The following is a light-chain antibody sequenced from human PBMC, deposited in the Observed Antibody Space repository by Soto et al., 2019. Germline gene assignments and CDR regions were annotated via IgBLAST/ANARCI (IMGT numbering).Light chain of an antibody. V-gene: IGKV3-15*01. CDR1: QSVSNN. CDR3: QQYNNWPLT. Sequence: EIVMTQSPATLSVSPGERATLSCRASQSVSNNLAWYQQKPGQAPRLLIYGASTRATGIPARFSGSGSGTEFTLTISSLQSEDFAVYYCQQYNNWPLTFGAGTKVDI. J-gene: IGKJ4*01. CDR2: GAS.